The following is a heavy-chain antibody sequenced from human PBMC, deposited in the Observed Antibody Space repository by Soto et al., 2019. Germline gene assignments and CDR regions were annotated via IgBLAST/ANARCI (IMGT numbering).Heavy chain of an antibody. CDR2: IYYSGST. CDR1: GGSISSGDYY. Sequence: QVQLQESGPGLVKPSQTLSLTCTVSGGSISSGDYYWSWIRQPPGKGLEWIGYIYYSGSTYYNPSLKSRVTISVDTSKNQFSLKLSSVTAADPAVYYCARGGDGGAMGTDYWGQGTLVTVSS. J-gene: IGHJ4*02. V-gene: IGHV4-30-4*01. D-gene: IGHD5-18*01. CDR3: ARGGDGGAMGTDY.